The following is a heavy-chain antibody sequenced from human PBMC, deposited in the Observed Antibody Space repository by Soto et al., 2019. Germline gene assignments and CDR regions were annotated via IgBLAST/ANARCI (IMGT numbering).Heavy chain of an antibody. J-gene: IGHJ4*02. CDR3: ALHRSYFSPYYFDY. D-gene: IGHD1-26*01. CDR1: GYSFTSYW. V-gene: IGHV5-10-1*01. Sequence: HGESLKISCKGSGYSFTSYWISWVRQMPGKGLEWMGRIDPSDSYTNYSPSFQGHVTISADKSISTAYLQWSSLKASDTAMYYCALHRSYFSPYYFDYWGQGTLVTVSS. CDR2: IDPSDSYT.